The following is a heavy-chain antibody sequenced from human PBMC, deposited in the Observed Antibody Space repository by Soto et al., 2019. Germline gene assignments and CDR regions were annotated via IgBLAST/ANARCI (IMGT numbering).Heavy chain of an antibody. V-gene: IGHV3-9*01. J-gene: IGHJ4*02. Sequence: SQPLSYVPPGFKFDESRRSRVRQKKKKGLEWVSGITWNSGHILYTDSVKGRFTISRDNAKKSLYLELNSLRPEDTALYYCAKGRSSMIVVVMDYWGQGTPVTVSS. CDR2: ITWNSGHI. D-gene: IGHD3-22*01. CDR3: AKGRSSMIVVVMDY. CDR1: GFKFDESR.